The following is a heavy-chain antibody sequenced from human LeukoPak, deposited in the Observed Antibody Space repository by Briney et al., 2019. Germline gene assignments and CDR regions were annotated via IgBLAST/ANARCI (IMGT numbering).Heavy chain of an antibody. V-gene: IGHV4-38-2*02. CDR3: ARDLGIYGSGTFDP. Sequence: SETLSLTCAVSGYSISSGYYWGWIRQPPGKGLEWIGSIYHSGSTYYNPFLKSRVTISVDTSKNQFSLKLSSVTAADTAVYYCARDLGIYGSGTFDPWGQGTLVTVSS. D-gene: IGHD3-10*01. J-gene: IGHJ5*02. CDR1: GYSISSGYY. CDR2: IYHSGST.